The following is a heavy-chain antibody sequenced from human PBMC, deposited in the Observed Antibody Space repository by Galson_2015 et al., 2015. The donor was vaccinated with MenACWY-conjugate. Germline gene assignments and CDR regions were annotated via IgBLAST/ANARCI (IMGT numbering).Heavy chain of an antibody. CDR2: INPSGGST. Sequence: SVKVSCKASGYTFFSYYLHWVRQAPGQGLEWMGIINPSGGSTSYAQKFQGRVTMTRDTSTSTVYMELSSLGSEDTAVYYCARSLELITFDYWGQGTLVIVSS. CDR1: GYTFFSYY. D-gene: IGHD1-7*01. V-gene: IGHV1-46*01. J-gene: IGHJ4*02. CDR3: ARSLELITFDY.